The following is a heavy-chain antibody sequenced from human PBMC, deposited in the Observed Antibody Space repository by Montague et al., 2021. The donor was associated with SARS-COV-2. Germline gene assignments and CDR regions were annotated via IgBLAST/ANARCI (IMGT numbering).Heavy chain of an antibody. CDR3: ARVGIYYYYGMDV. J-gene: IGHJ6*02. V-gene: IGHV3-21*01. Sequence: SLRLSCAASGFTFSSYTMNWVRQAPGKGREWVSSISSSSSYISYADLVKGRFTISRDNAKNSLYLQMNSLRAEDTAVYYCARVGIYYYYGMDVWGQGTTVTVSS. CDR1: GFTFSSYT. CDR2: ISSSSSYI. D-gene: IGHD1-26*01.